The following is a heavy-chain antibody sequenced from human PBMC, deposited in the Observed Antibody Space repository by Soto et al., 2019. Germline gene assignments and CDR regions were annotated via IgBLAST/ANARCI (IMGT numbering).Heavy chain of an antibody. CDR2: INSDGSST. Sequence: VQLVESGGGLVQPGGSLRLSCAASGFTFSSYWMHWVRQAPGKGLVWVSRINSDGSSTTYLDSVKGRFTISRDNAKNTLYLQMNSLRAEDTAVYYCARDFGTGDYRYFQHWGQGTLVTVSS. D-gene: IGHD4-17*01. CDR3: ARDFGTGDYRYFQH. CDR1: GFTFSSYW. J-gene: IGHJ1*01. V-gene: IGHV3-74*01.